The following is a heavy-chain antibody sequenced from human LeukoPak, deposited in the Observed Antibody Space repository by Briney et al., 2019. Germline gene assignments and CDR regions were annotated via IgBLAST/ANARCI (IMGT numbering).Heavy chain of an antibody. D-gene: IGHD3-9*01. CDR2: IYTSGST. Sequence: PSETLSLTCTVSGGSISSYYWSWIRQPAGKGLEWIGRIYTSGSTNYNPSLKSRVTISVDTSKNQFSLKLSSVTAADTAVYYCARDGDYDIVTGYYKGWFDPWGQGTLVTVSS. CDR3: ARDGDYDIVTGYYKGWFDP. CDR1: GGSISSYY. J-gene: IGHJ5*02. V-gene: IGHV4-4*07.